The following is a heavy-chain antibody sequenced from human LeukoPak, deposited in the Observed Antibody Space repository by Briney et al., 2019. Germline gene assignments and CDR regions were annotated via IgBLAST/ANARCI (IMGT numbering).Heavy chain of an antibody. D-gene: IGHD6-13*01. V-gene: IGHV4-59*01. CDR3: ARGVAAAAPYYFDY. CDR2: IYYSGST. J-gene: IGHJ4*02. Sequence: SETLSLTCTVSGGSLSSYYWSWIRQPPGKGLEWIGYIYYSGSTNYNPSLKSRVTISVDTSKNQFSLKLSSVTAADTAVYYCARGVAAAAPYYFDYWGQGTLVTVSS. CDR1: GGSLSSYY.